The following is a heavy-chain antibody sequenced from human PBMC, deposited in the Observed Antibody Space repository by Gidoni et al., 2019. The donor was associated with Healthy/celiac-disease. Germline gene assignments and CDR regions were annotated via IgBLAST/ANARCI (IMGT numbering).Heavy chain of an antibody. CDR3: ARIDTGYSSSWYPGDY. V-gene: IGHV1-69*01. J-gene: IGHJ4*02. CDR2: IIPIFGTA. CDR1: GGTFSSYA. D-gene: IGHD6-13*01. Sequence: EVKKPGSSVKVSCKASGGTFSSYAISWVRQAPGQGFEWMGGIIPIFGTANYAQKFQGRVTITADESTSTAYMELSSLRSEDTAVYYCARIDTGYSSSWYPGDYWGQGTLVTVSS.